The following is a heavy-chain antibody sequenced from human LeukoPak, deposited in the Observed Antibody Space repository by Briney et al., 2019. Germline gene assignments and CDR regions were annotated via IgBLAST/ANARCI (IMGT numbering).Heavy chain of an antibody. Sequence: SQTLSLTCTVSGGSISSGSYYWSWIRQPAGKGLEWIGRIYTSGSTNCNPSLKSRVTISVDTSKNQFSLKLSSVTAADTAVYYCASFPPYYDFWSGYSGSEDVWGKGTTVTVSS. CDR1: GGSISSGSYY. CDR3: ASFPPYYDFWSGYSGSEDV. V-gene: IGHV4-61*02. CDR2: IYTSGST. D-gene: IGHD3-3*01. J-gene: IGHJ6*04.